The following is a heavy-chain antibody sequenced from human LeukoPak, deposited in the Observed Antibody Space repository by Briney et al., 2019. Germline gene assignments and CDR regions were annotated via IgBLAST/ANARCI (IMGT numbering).Heavy chain of an antibody. J-gene: IGHJ3*02. D-gene: IGHD3-10*01. V-gene: IGHV1-24*01. CDR2: FDPEDGET. CDR1: GYTLTELS. Sequence: GASVKVSCKVSGYTLTELSMHWVRQAPGKGLEWMGGFDPEDGETIHAQKFQGRVTMTEDTSTDTAYMELSSLRSEDTAVYYCATQFYGSGSLDAFDIWGQGTMVTVSS. CDR3: ATQFYGSGSLDAFDI.